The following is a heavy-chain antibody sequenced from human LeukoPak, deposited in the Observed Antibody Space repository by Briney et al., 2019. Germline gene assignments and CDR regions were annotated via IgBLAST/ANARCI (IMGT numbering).Heavy chain of an antibody. J-gene: IGHJ5*02. D-gene: IGHD2-2*01. Sequence: GGSLRLSCAASGFTFSSYNMNWVRQAPGKGLEWVSFISTSSSCIYYADSLKGRFTISRDNARNSLFLQMNSLRAEDTAVYYCARDGCSSTSCRFYNWFDPWGQGTLVTVSS. CDR2: ISTSSSCI. V-gene: IGHV3-21*01. CDR3: ARDGCSSTSCRFYNWFDP. CDR1: GFTFSSYN.